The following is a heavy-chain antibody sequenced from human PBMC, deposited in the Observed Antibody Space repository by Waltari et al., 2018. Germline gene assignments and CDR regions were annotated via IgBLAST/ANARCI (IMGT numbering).Heavy chain of an antibody. CDR3: ARQGYCSSTTCSASFDY. CDR2: IYYTGST. Sequence: QLQLQESGPGLVKPSETLSLTCTVSGGSFSSSSYYWGWIRQPPGKGLEWIGCIYYTGSTYYNPSLKSRFTISIDTSKNHFSRKLNSVTAADTAVYYCARQGYCSSTTCSASFDYWGQGTLVTVSS. CDR1: GGSFSSSSYY. D-gene: IGHD2-2*01. V-gene: IGHV4-39*01. J-gene: IGHJ4*02.